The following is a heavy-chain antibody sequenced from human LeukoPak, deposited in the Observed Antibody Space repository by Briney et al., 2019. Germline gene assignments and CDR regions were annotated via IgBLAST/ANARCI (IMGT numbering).Heavy chain of an antibody. Sequence: GGSLRLSCAASGFTFSSYSMNWVRQAPGKGLEWVSSISSSSSYIYYADSVKGRFTISRDNSKNTLSLQMNSLRAEDTAVYYCARSGSWHELDYWGQGTLVTVSS. V-gene: IGHV3-21*01. J-gene: IGHJ4*02. CDR1: GFTFSSYS. D-gene: IGHD5-12*01. CDR3: ARSGSWHELDY. CDR2: ISSSSSYI.